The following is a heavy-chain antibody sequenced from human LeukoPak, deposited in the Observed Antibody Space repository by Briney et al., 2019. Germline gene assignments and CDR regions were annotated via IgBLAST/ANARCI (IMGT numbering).Heavy chain of an antibody. CDR2: INHSGST. V-gene: IGHV4-34*01. CDR3: ARVLTYYYDTSRAHDAFDI. D-gene: IGHD3-22*01. CDR1: GGSLSGYY. Sequence: SETLSLICAVYGGSLSGYYWSWLRQPPGKGLEWIGEINHSGSTNYNPSLKSRVTISVDTSKNQFSLKLSSVTAADTAVYYCARVLTYYYDTSRAHDAFDIWGQGTMVTVSS. J-gene: IGHJ3*02.